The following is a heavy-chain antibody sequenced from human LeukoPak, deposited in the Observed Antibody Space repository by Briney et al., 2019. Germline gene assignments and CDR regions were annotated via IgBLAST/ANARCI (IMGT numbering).Heavy chain of an antibody. Sequence: SETLSLTCAVYGGSFSGYYWSWIRQPPGKGLEWIGEINHSGSTNHNPSLKSRVTISVDTSKNQFSLKLSSVTAADTAVYYCARGRGIYGMDVWGQGTTVTVSS. J-gene: IGHJ6*02. CDR1: GGSFSGYY. D-gene: IGHD2/OR15-2a*01. CDR2: INHSGST. V-gene: IGHV4-34*01. CDR3: ARGRGIYGMDV.